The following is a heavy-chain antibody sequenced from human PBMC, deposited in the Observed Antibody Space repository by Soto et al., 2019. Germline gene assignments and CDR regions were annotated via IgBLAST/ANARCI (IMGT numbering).Heavy chain of an antibody. Sequence: XSVKVSCKASGYPLTSYAMHWVRQAPGQRLEWMGWINAGNGNTKYSQKFQGRVTITRDTSASTAYMELSSLRSEDTAVYYCARFNTSSYSLDRRFDYWGQGTLVTVSS. D-gene: IGHD2-21*01. J-gene: IGHJ4*02. V-gene: IGHV1-3*01. CDR2: INAGNGNT. CDR3: ARFNTSSYSLDRRFDY. CDR1: GYPLTSYA.